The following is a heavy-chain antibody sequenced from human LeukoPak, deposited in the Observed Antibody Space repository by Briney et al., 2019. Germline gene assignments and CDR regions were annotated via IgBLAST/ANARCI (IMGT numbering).Heavy chain of an antibody. J-gene: IGHJ5*02. D-gene: IGHD3-10*01. CDR1: GFTFSSYE. CDR2: ISGSGSTI. Sequence: GGSLRLSCAASGFTFSSYEMNWARQAPGKGLEWVSYISGSGSTIYYADSVKGRFTISRDNAKNSLYLQMNSLRAEDTAVYYCATQSYYGSGSPWGQGTLVTVSS. V-gene: IGHV3-48*03. CDR3: ATQSYYGSGSP.